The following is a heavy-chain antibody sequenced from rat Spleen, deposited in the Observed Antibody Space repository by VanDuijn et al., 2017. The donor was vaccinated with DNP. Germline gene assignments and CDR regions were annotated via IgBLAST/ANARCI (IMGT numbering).Heavy chain of an antibody. CDR1: DFSITSNY. Sequence: EVQLRESGPGLVKPSQSLSLTCSVTDFSITSNYWAWIRKFPGDKMEWIGYINYSGGTGYNPSLKSRISITRDTSNNQFFLHLSSITAEDTATYYCARGAGSPYWYFDFWGPGTMVTVSS. D-gene: IGHD5-1*01. J-gene: IGHJ1*01. CDR3: ARGAGSPYWYFDF. V-gene: IGHV3-1*01. CDR2: INYSGGT.